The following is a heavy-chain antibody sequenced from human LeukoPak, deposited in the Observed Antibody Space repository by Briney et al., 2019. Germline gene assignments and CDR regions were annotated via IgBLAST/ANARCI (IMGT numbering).Heavy chain of an antibody. CDR2: IIPILGIA. D-gene: IGHD6-19*01. CDR1: GGTFSSYA. V-gene: IGHV1-69*04. Sequence: SVKVSCKASGGTFSSYAISWVRQAPGQGLEWMGRIIPILGIANYAQKFQGRVTITADKSTSTAYMELSSLRSEDTAVYYCAREKLSSGCPEVWGQGTLVTVSS. CDR3: AREKLSSGCPEV. J-gene: IGHJ4*02.